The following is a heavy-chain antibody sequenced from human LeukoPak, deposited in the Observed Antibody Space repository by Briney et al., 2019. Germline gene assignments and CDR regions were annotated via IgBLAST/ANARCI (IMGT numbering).Heavy chain of an antibody. CDR3: VRGNDYGGPHY. J-gene: IGHJ4*02. D-gene: IGHD4-23*01. CDR2: IDRDGSRI. V-gene: IGHV3-74*01. Sequence: GGSLRLSCAVSGFTFSSYWMHWVRQAPGKGLVWVSRIDRDGSRINYADSVKGRFTISRDNGKNTLFLRMNSLRAEDAAVYYCVRGNDYGGPHYWGQGTLVTVSS. CDR1: GFTFSSYW.